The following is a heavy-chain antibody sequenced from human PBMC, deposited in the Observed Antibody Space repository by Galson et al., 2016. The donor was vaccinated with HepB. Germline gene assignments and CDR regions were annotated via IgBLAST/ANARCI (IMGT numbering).Heavy chain of an antibody. V-gene: IGHV4-39*02. CDR1: GASVSSNSCY. D-gene: IGHD2/OR15-2a*01. CDR2: IIHSGST. J-gene: IGHJ5*02. Sequence: SETLSLTCTVSGASVSSNSCYWAWIRQSPGKGLDWIGEIIHSGSTNYNPSLKSRVTMSVDTSKNHFSLKLNSVTAADTAVYYCARGYYFIPAGAAGGRWFDPWGQGTLATVSS. CDR3: ARGYYFIPAGAAGGRWFDP.